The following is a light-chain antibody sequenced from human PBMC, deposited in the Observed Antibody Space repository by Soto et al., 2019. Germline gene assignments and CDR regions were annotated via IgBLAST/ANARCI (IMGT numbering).Light chain of an antibody. CDR2: EVS. CDR1: SSDVGAYDY. J-gene: IGLJ7*01. V-gene: IGLV2-14*01. Sequence: QSVLTQPASVSGSPGQSITISCTGTSSDVGAYDYVSWYQQHPGKAPQLVIYEVSNRPSGVSDRFSGSKSGNTASLTISGLQAEDEADYYCSSYTSSSTWVFGGGTQLTVL. CDR3: SSYTSSSTWV.